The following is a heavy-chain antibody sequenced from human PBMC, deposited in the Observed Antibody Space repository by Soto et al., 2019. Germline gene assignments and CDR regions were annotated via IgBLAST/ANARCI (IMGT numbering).Heavy chain of an antibody. CDR1: GGTFSSYA. Sequence: QVQLVQSGAEVKKPGSSVKVSCKASGGTFSSYAISWVRQAPGQGLEWLGGIIPIFGTANYAQKFQGRVTITADESTSTAYMELSSLRSEDTAVYYCARSGLSGYPRGYFDYWGQGTLVTVSS. V-gene: IGHV1-69*01. J-gene: IGHJ4*02. CDR2: IIPIFGTA. D-gene: IGHD3-22*01. CDR3: ARSGLSGYPRGYFDY.